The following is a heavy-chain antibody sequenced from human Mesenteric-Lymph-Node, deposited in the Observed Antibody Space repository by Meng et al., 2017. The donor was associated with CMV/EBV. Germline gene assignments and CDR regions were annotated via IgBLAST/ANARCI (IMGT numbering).Heavy chain of an antibody. V-gene: IGHV4-61*01. CDR1: GYSISSGYY. CDR3: AGNNNRRVYYFDY. CDR2: IYYSGST. J-gene: IGHJ4*02. D-gene: IGHD1/OR15-1a*01. Sequence: SETLSLTCTVSGYSISSGYYWGWIRQPPGKGLEWIGYIYYSGSTNYNPSLKSRVTISVDTSKNQFSLKLSSVTAADTAVYYCAGNNNRRVYYFDYWGQGTLVTVSS.